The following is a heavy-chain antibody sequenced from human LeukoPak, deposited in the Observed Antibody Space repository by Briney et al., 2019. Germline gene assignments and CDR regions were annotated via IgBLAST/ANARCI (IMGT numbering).Heavy chain of an antibody. Sequence: GGSLRLSCAASGLTFVVNALNWVGQVPGKGLRWVSGISWNSGSIGYADSVKGRFTISRDNAKNSLYLQMNSLRAEDMALYYCAKSKTVTTEFDHWGQGTLVTVSS. CDR3: AKSKTVTTEFDH. CDR2: ISWNSGSI. V-gene: IGHV3-9*03. D-gene: IGHD4-17*01. CDR1: GLTFVVNA. J-gene: IGHJ4*02.